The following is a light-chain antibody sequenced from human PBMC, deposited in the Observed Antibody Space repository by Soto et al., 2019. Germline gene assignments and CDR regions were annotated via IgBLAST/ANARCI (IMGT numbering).Light chain of an antibody. J-gene: IGLJ1*01. V-gene: IGLV2-14*02. CDR1: TSFVGTYNF. Sequence: QSALTQPASVSGSAGQSITISCTGTTSFVGTYNFVSWYQQHPGKAPQVLIYEGAKRPSGVPDRFSGSKSGNTASLTVSGLQAEDEADYYCSSYAGSSNVFGTGTRSPS. CDR3: SSYAGSSNV. CDR2: EGA.